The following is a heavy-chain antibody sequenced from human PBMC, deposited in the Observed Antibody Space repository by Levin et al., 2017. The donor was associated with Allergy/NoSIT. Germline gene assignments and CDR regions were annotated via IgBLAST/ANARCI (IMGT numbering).Heavy chain of an antibody. CDR2: IKQDGSEK. CDR1: GFTFSSYW. CDR3: ATSIVVVPADEDEYFDY. Sequence: PAASVKVSCAASGFTFSSYWMSWVRQAPGKGLEWVANIKQDGSEKYYVDSVKGRFTISRDNAKNSLYLQMNSLRAEDTAVYYCATSIVVVPADEDEYFDYWGQGTLVTVSS. D-gene: IGHD2-2*01. J-gene: IGHJ4*02. V-gene: IGHV3-7*02.